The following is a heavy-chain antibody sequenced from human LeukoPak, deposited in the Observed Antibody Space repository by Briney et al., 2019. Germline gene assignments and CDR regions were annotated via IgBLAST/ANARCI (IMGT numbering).Heavy chain of an antibody. V-gene: IGHV1-18*01. J-gene: IGHJ6*02. Sequence: PGGSLRLSCAASGFTFTSYGISWVRQAPGQGLEWMGWISAYNGNTNYAQKLQGRVTMTTDTSTSTAYMELRSLRSDDTAVYYCARAMVAVPAAPGDYYYYGMDVWGQGTTVTVSS. CDR3: ARAMVAVPAAPGDYYYYGMDV. CDR1: GFTFTSYG. D-gene: IGHD2-2*01. CDR2: ISAYNGNT.